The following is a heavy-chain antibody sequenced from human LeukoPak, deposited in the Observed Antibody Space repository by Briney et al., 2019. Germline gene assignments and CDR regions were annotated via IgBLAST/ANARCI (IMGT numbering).Heavy chain of an antibody. Sequence: ASVKVSCKASGYTFTSFYIHWVRQAPGQGLDWMAMINPSGGSTSYAQKFQGRVTVTRDTSTNTVHMELSSLRSEETAVYYGARDRDDGFDYWGQGTLVTVSS. V-gene: IGHV1-46*01. CDR2: INPSGGST. CDR1: GYTFTSFY. CDR3: ARDRDDGFDY. J-gene: IGHJ4*02. D-gene: IGHD1-1*01.